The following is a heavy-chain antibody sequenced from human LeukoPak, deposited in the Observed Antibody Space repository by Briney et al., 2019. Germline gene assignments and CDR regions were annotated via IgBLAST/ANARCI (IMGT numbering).Heavy chain of an antibody. CDR1: GFTFSSFW. CDR3: ARSNDHYDFWSGYYIFDY. Sequence: PGGSLRLSCAASGFTFSSFWMSWVRQAPGKGLEWVANIKQDGSEKYYVDSLKGRFTISRDNAKNSLYLQMNSLRAEDTAVYYCARSNDHYDFWSGYYIFDYWGQGTLVTVSS. D-gene: IGHD3-3*01. J-gene: IGHJ4*02. V-gene: IGHV3-7*01. CDR2: IKQDGSEK.